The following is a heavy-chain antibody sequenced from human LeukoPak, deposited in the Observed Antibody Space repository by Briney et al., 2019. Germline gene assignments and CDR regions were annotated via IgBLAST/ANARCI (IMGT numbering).Heavy chain of an antibody. J-gene: IGHJ3*02. Sequence: PGGSLRLSGAASGFTFSSYGMHWVRQAPGKGLEWVAVIWYDGSNKYYADSVKGRFTIPRDNSKNTLYLQMNSLRAEDTAVYYCARLGDILTGYSVDAFDIWGQGTMVTVSS. V-gene: IGHV3-33*01. CDR3: ARLGDILTGYSVDAFDI. CDR1: GFTFSSYG. CDR2: IWYDGSNK. D-gene: IGHD3-9*01.